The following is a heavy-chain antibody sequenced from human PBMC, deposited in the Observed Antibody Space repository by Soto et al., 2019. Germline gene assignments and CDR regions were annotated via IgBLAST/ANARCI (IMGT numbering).Heavy chain of an antibody. D-gene: IGHD6-19*01. CDR3: ATSGGGWYLY. Sequence: QVQLVQSGAEVKKPGASVKVSCKASGDTFSSYDINWVRQATGQGLEWMGWLNPNSGDTGYAQKFQGRVTLTRNTSINTAYIELSSRTSDDTAVYYCATSGGGWYLYWGQGTLVTVSS. CDR1: GDTFSSYD. CDR2: LNPNSGDT. V-gene: IGHV1-8*01. J-gene: IGHJ4*02.